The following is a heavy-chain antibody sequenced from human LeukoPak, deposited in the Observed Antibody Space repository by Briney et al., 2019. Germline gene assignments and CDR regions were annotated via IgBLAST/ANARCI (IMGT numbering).Heavy chain of an antibody. V-gene: IGHV1-18*01. CDR1: GYTFINFG. CDR2: ISTYNGNT. J-gene: IGHJ3*02. Sequence: ASVKVSCKTSGYTFINFGISWVRQAPGQGLEWVGWISTYNGNTNYAEKFQDRVTMSTDTSTNTGYMEMRSLKSGDTAVYFCAGARDSGGYASDIWGQGTMVTVSS. D-gene: IGHD3-22*01. CDR3: AGARDSGGYASDI.